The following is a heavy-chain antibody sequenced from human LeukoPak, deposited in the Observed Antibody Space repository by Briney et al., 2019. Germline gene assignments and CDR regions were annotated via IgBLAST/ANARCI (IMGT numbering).Heavy chain of an antibody. J-gene: IGHJ3*02. CDR3: AKDKMYSDFWSGHDAFDI. CDR2: IKWDGGST. D-gene: IGHD3-3*01. Sequence: GGSLRLSCAASGFTFDDHGMSWVRQAPGKGLEWVSGIKWDGGSTGYADSVKGRFTISRDNSKTTLYLQMNSLRAEDTAVYYCAKDKMYSDFWSGHDAFDIWGQGTMVTVSS. CDR1: GFTFDDHG. V-gene: IGHV3-20*04.